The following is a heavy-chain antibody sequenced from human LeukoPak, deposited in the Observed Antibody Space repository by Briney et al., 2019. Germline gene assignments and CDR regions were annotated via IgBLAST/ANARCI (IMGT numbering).Heavy chain of an antibody. CDR3: AKPYYYDSSGYYVDAFDI. Sequence: GGSLRLSCAASGFTFSSYAMSWVRQAPGKGLEWVSAIRGSGGSTYYADSVKGRFTISRDNSKNTLYLQMNSLRAEDTAVYYCAKPYYYDSSGYYVDAFDIWGQGTMVTVSS. V-gene: IGHV3-23*01. CDR1: GFTFSSYA. D-gene: IGHD3-22*01. J-gene: IGHJ3*02. CDR2: IRGSGGST.